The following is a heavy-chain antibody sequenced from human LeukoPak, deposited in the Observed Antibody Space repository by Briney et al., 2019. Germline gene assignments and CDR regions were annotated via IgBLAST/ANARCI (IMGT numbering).Heavy chain of an antibody. CDR2: ISSSGSYI. CDR3: ARDLSLTGSRRGWVRPQFDY. D-gene: IGHD3-9*01. CDR1: GFTFSSYS. Sequence: GGSLRLSCAASGFTFSSYSMNWVRQAPGKGLEWVSSISSSGSYIYYADSLKGRFTISRDNAKNSLYLQMNSLRAEDTAVYYCARDLSLTGSRRGWVRPQFDYWGQGTLVTVSS. J-gene: IGHJ4*02. V-gene: IGHV3-21*01.